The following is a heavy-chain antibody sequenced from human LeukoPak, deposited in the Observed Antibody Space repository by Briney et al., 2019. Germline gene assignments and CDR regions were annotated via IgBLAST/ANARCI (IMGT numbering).Heavy chain of an antibody. D-gene: IGHD3-22*01. J-gene: IGHJ4*02. CDR1: GFTFSTYE. CDR3: ARDHYNSSGYGYYFDS. CDR2: LEQDGSEK. V-gene: IGHV3-7*01. Sequence: GGSLRLSCAASGFTFSTYEMNWVRQAPGKGLEWVATLEQDGSEKYYVDSVKGRFIIFRDNAKNSLYLQTNSLRAEDTAVYYCARDHYNSSGYGYYFDSWGQGTLVTVSS.